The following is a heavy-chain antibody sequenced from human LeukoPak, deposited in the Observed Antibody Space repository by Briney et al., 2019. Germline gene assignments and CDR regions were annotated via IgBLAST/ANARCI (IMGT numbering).Heavy chain of an antibody. J-gene: IGHJ4*02. Sequence: GGSLRLSCAGSGFTFSSYPMTWVRQAPGKGLDWVSTIDTSGNTDYADSVKGRFTISRDNSRNTLYLQMNSLGAEDTAVYFCAKYSRPSSRVFDYWGQETLATVSP. CDR1: GFTFSSYP. CDR2: IDTSGNT. V-gene: IGHV3-23*01. CDR3: AKYSRPSSRVFDY. D-gene: IGHD6-13*01.